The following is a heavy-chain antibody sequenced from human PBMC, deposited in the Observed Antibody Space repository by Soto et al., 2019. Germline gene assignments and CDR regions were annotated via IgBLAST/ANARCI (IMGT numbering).Heavy chain of an antibody. CDR3: ARHEATYYNFYGMDV. CDR2: IHPGESDT. Sequence: RNLSRTSCGYLVTPYWIAWVRQRPGKGLEWMGSIHPGESDTRYSPSFQGQVTISADRSITTAYLQWSSLKASDTAMYYCARHEATYYNFYGMDVWGQGTTVTVSS. V-gene: IGHV5-51*01. J-gene: IGHJ6*02. CDR1: GYLVTPYW.